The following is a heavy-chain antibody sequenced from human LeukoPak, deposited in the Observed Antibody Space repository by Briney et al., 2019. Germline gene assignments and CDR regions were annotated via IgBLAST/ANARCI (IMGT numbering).Heavy chain of an antibody. V-gene: IGHV1-18*01. J-gene: IGHJ4*02. CDR3: ARDARSGYSYGYDY. Sequence: ASVKVSCKASGYTFTSYGISWVRQAPGQGLEWMRWISAYNGNTNYAQKLQGRVTMTTDTSTSTAYMELRSLRSDDTAVYYCARDARSGYSYGYDYWGQGTLVTVSS. D-gene: IGHD5-18*01. CDR2: ISAYNGNT. CDR1: GYTFTSYG.